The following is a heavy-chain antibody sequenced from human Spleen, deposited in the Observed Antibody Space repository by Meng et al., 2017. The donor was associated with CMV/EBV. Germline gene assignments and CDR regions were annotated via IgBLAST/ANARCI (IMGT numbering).Heavy chain of an antibody. CDR2: INPSGGST. V-gene: IGHV1-46*01. D-gene: IGHD2-21*02. J-gene: IGHJ6*02. Sequence: ASVKVSCKASGYTFTSYYMHWVRQAPGQGLEWMGIINPSGGSTSYAQKFQGRVTITRNTSISTAYMELSSLRSEDTAVYYCARVVVTRNYYYYYYGMDVWGQGTTVTVSS. CDR3: ARVVVTRNYYYYYYGMDV. CDR1: GYTFTSYY.